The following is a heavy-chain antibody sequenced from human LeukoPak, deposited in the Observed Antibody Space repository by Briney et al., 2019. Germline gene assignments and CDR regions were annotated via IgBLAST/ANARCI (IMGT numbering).Heavy chain of an antibody. J-gene: IGHJ6*03. V-gene: IGHV3-33*06. CDR3: AKEGPYYYYYYMDV. CDR1: GFTFSSYG. Sequence: GGSLRRSCAASGFTFSSYGMHWVRQAPGKGLEWVAVIWYDGSNKYYADSVKGRFTISRDNSKNTLYLQMNSLRAEDTAVYYSAKEGPYYYYYYMDVWGKGTTVTVSS. CDR2: IWYDGSNK.